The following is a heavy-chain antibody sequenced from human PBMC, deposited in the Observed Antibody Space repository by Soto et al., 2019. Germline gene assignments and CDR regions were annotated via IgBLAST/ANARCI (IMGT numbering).Heavy chain of an antibody. J-gene: IGHJ4*02. CDR3: AKDFDYGDYGGYFDY. CDR1: GFTFSSYD. V-gene: IGHV3-23*01. CDR2: ISASGVGT. D-gene: IGHD4-17*01. Sequence: GGSLRLSCAASGFTFSSYDMSWVRQAPGKGLEWVSAISASGVGTFYAESVKGRFTISRDNSKNTLYLQMNSLRAEDTAVYYCAKDFDYGDYGGYFDYWGQGTLVTVSS.